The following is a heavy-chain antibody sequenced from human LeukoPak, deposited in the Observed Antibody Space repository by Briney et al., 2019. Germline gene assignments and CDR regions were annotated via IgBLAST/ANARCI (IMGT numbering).Heavy chain of an antibody. CDR3: ARGDRRDYVWGSYRYTPLKY. D-gene: IGHD3-16*02. J-gene: IGHJ4*02. CDR1: GGTFSTYT. Sequence: ASVKVSCKASGGTFSTYTISWVRQAPGQGLEWIGGIIPIFGAANYAQKFQGRVTFTADKSTSTAYMELSSLRSEDTAVFYCARGDRRDYVWGSYRYTPLKYWGQGTLVTVSS. V-gene: IGHV1-69*06. CDR2: IIPIFGAA.